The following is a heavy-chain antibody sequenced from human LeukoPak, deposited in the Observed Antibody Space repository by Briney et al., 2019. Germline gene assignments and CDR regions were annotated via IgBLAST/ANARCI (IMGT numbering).Heavy chain of an antibody. J-gene: IGHJ4*02. D-gene: IGHD3-10*01. CDR3: AKGNYGSGSYHLIY. CDR2: ISYDGSNK. Sequence: GRSLRLSCAASGFTFSSYAMHWVRQAPGKGLEWVAVISYDGSNKYYADSVKGRFTISRDNSKNTLYLQMNSLRAEDTAVYYCAKGNYGSGSYHLIYWGQGTLVTVSS. CDR1: GFTFSSYA. V-gene: IGHV3-30*04.